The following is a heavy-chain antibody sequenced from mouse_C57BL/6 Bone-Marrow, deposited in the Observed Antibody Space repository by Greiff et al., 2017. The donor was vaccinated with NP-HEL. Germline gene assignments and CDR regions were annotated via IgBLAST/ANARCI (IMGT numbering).Heavy chain of an antibody. CDR2: IYPRSGNT. CDR1: GYTFTSYG. CDR3: ARSSSSPAMDY. V-gene: IGHV1-81*01. Sequence: QVQLKESGAELARPGASVKLSCKTSGYTFTSYGISWVKQRTGQGLEWIGEIYPRSGNTYYNEKFKGKSTLTADKSSSTAYMELRSLTSEDSAVYVCARSSSSPAMDYWGQGTSVTVSS. D-gene: IGHD1-1*01. J-gene: IGHJ4*01.